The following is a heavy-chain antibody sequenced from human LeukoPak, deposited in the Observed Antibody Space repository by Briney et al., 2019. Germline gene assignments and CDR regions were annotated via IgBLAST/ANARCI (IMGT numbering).Heavy chain of an antibody. D-gene: IGHD3-10*01. CDR3: AKDPPSWSQGRDNWFDP. J-gene: IGHJ5*02. Sequence: GGSLRLSCAASGFTFSSYAMSWVRQAPGKGLEWVSAISGSGGSTYYADSVKGRFTISRDNSKNTLYLQMNSLRAEDTAVYYCAKDPPSWSQGRDNWFDPWGQGTLVTVSS. CDR1: GFTFSSYA. V-gene: IGHV3-23*01. CDR2: ISGSGGST.